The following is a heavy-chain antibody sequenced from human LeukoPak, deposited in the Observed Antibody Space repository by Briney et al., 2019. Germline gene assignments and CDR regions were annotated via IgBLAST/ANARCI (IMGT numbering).Heavy chain of an antibody. J-gene: IGHJ4*02. CDR3: ATGGLRFLEWLNY. V-gene: IGHV3-23*01. Sequence: GGSLRLSCAASGFTFSSYEMNWVRQAPGKGLEWVSAISGSGGSTYYADSVKGRFTISRDNSKNTLYLQMNSLRAEDTAVYYCATGGLRFLEWLNYWGQGTLVTVSS. CDR1: GFTFSSYE. D-gene: IGHD3-3*01. CDR2: ISGSGGST.